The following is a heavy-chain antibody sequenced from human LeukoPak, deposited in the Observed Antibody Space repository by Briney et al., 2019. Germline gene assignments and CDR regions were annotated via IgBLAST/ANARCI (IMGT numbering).Heavy chain of an antibody. CDR1: GFTFSVYA. D-gene: IGHD2-2*01. CDR3: AKDRGYCSSITRSSSGMDV. CDR2: ISGSGGTT. Sequence: PGGSLRLSCAASGFTFSVYAMSWVRQAPGKGLEWVSAISGSGGTTYHADSVKGRFTISRDNSKNTLYLQMNSLRADDTALYYCAKDRGYCSSITRSSSGMDVWGQGTTVTVSS. J-gene: IGHJ6*02. V-gene: IGHV3-23*01.